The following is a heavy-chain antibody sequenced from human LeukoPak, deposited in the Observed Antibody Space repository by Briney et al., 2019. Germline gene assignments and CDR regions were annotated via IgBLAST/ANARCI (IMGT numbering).Heavy chain of an antibody. CDR2: IYYSGST. Sequence: ETLSLTCTVSGGSISSYYWSWLRQPPGKGLEWIGYIYYSGSTNYNPSLKSRVTISVDTSKNQFSLKLSSVTAADTAVYYCARGSDFWSGYAFDIWGQGTMVTVSS. CDR3: ARGSDFWSGYAFDI. J-gene: IGHJ3*02. V-gene: IGHV4-59*01. CDR1: GGSISSYY. D-gene: IGHD3-3*01.